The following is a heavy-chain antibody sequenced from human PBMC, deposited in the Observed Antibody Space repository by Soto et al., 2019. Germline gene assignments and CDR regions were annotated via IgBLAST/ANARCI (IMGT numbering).Heavy chain of an antibody. CDR3: ARVQLGSSWFSDLID. V-gene: IGHV3-23*01. CDR1: GFTFSSYS. CDR2: ITGGGGSR. Sequence: EVQLLQSGGGLVQPGGSLRLSCAASGFTFSSYSMTWVRQAPGKGLEWVSSITGGGGSRYYADSVKGRLTISRDNSKNNLDLQMNGLRVEDTALYYCARVQLGSSWFSDLIDWGQGARVTVS. J-gene: IGHJ4*02. D-gene: IGHD6-13*01.